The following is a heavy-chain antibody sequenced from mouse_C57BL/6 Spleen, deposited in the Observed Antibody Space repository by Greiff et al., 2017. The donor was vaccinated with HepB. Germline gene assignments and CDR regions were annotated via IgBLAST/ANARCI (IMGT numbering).Heavy chain of an antibody. J-gene: IGHJ3*01. CDR2: IYPGSGST. V-gene: IGHV1-55*01. Sequence: VQLQQPGAELVKPGASVKMSCKASGYTFTSYWITWVKQRPGQGLEWIGDIYPGSGSTNYNEKFKSKATLTVDTSSSTAYMQLSSLTSEDSAVYYCARSDGYPAWVAYWGQGTLVTVSA. D-gene: IGHD2-3*01. CDR1: GYTFTSYW. CDR3: ARSDGYPAWVAY.